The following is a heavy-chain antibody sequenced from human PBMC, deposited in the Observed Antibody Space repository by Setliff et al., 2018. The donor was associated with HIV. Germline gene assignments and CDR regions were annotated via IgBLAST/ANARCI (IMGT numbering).Heavy chain of an antibody. Sequence: SETLSLTCTVSDGSVSSTGYYWSWLRQHPGKGLEWIGNIYYSGSTNYNPSIKSRLTISLDTSNTQYSLMLSSVTAADTAVYFCASGEDSGSYGEPFNSWGQGALVTVSS. J-gene: IGHJ4*02. D-gene: IGHD1-26*01. CDR2: IYYSGST. V-gene: IGHV4-31*03. CDR3: ASGEDSGSYGEPFNS. CDR1: DGSVSSTGYY.